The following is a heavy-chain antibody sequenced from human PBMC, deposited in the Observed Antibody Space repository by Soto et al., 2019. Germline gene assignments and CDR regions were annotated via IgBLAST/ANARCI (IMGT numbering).Heavy chain of an antibody. Sequence: EVQLVESGGGLVQPGESLRLSCAASGFTFSYYWMHWVRQAPGKGLVWVSLIHSDGSSTTYADSVKGRFTISRDNARNTVYLQMNSLRVEDTAVYYCARGDRGAFDIWGQGTVVTVSS. D-gene: IGHD1-26*01. CDR1: GFTFSYYW. J-gene: IGHJ3*02. CDR3: ARGDRGAFDI. V-gene: IGHV3-74*01. CDR2: IHSDGSST.